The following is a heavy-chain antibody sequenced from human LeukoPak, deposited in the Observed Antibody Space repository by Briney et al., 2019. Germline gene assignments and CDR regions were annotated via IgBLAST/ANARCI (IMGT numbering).Heavy chain of an antibody. CDR2: IIPIFGTA. D-gene: IGHD2-2*02. CDR3: ARGYQLLYRNYYYYYYMDV. V-gene: IGHV1-69*13. J-gene: IGHJ6*03. CDR1: GGTFSSYA. Sequence: ASVKVSCKASGGTFSSYAISWVRQAPGQGLEWMGGIIPIFGTANYAQKFQGRVMITADESTSTAYMELSSLRSEDTAVYYCARGYQLLYRNYYYYYYMDVWGKGTTVTVSS.